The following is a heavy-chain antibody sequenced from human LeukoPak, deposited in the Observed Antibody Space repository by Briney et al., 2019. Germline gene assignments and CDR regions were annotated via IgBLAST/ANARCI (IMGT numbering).Heavy chain of an antibody. J-gene: IGHJ4*02. CDR1: GYTFTSYY. CDR2: INPSGGST. V-gene: IGHV1-46*01. D-gene: IGHD5-18*01. CDR3: ATRGYSYGSLVDY. Sequence: ASVKVSCKASGYTFTSYYMHWVRQAPGQGLEWMGIINPSGGSTSYAQEFQGRVTMTRDTSTSTVYMELSSLRSEDTAVYYCATRGYSYGSLVDYWGQGTLVTVSS.